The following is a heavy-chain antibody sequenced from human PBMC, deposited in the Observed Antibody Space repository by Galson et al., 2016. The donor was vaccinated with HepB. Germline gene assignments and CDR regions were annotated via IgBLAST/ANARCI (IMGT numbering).Heavy chain of an antibody. V-gene: IGHV3-30*18. CDR3: AKGLHGDYLFDL. Sequence: SLRLSCAASLITFSSFGMHWVRQAPGKGLEWVAVISYDGSIKYYSDSAKGRFTISRDNSKNTLYLQMNSLRTEDTAVYSCAKGLHGDYLFDLWGRGTLVSVSS. CDR2: ISYDGSIK. J-gene: IGHJ2*01. D-gene: IGHD4-17*01. CDR1: LITFSSFG.